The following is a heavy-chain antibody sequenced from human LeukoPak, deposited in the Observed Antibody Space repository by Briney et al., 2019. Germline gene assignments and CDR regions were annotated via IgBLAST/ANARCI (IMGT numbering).Heavy chain of an antibody. CDR3: ARRPVAKNYFDY. J-gene: IGHJ4*02. V-gene: IGHV4-59*08. CDR1: GGSISSYY. Sequence: SETLSLTCTASGGSISSYYWSWIRQPPGKGLEWIGYIYYSGSTNYNPSLKSRVTISVDTSKNQFSLKLSSVTAADTAVYYCARRPVAKNYFDYWGQGTLVTVSS. D-gene: IGHD4-23*01. CDR2: IYYSGST.